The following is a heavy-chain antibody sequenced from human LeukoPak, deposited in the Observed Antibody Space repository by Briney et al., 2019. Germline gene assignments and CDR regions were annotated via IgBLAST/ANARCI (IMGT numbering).Heavy chain of an antibody. CDR2: IYSAGST. D-gene: IGHD4-17*01. Sequence: GGSLRLSCAASGFTVSTNYMNWVRQAPGKGLEWVSVIYSAGSTYYADSVKGRFTISKDNSKNALYLQMNSLRAEDTAVYYCARDTVTTFRFRDYYYYGMDVWGQGTTVTVSS. J-gene: IGHJ6*02. CDR1: GFTVSTNY. V-gene: IGHV3-53*01. CDR3: ARDTVTTFRFRDYYYYGMDV.